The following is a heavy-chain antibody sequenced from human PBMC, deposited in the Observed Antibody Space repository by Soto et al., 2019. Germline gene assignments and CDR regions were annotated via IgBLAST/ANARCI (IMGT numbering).Heavy chain of an antibody. J-gene: IGHJ5*02. V-gene: IGHV3-23*01. CDR2: IRGSGGST. CDR3: AKDRNVRQWLVLGEFDP. D-gene: IGHD6-19*01. Sequence: GGSLRLSCAASGFTFSSYAMSWVRQAPGKGLEWVSAIRGSGGSTYYADSVKGRFTISRDNSKNTLDLEMISLRAEDTAVYYCAKDRNVRQWLVLGEFDPWGQGTLVTVSS. CDR1: GFTFSSYA.